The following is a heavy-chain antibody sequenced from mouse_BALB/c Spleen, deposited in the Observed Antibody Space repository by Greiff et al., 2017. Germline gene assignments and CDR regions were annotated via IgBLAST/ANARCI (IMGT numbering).Heavy chain of an antibody. CDR2: ISNGGGST. V-gene: IGHV5-12-2*01. Sequence: VKLVESGGGLVQPGGSLKLSCAASGFTFSSYTMSWVRQTPEKRLEWVAYISNGGGSTYYPDTVKGRFTISRDNAKNNLYLQMSSLKSEDTAMYYCARDGYYDYDRGYAMDYWGQGTSVTVSS. CDR1: GFTFSSYT. CDR3: ARDGYYDYDRGYAMDY. J-gene: IGHJ4*01. D-gene: IGHD2-4*01.